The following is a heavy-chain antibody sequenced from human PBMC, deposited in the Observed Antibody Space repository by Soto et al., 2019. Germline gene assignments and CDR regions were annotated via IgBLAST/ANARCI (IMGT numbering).Heavy chain of an antibody. J-gene: IGHJ3*02. CDR2: IHYTGST. CDR3: ARDSAIAARSFDI. D-gene: IGHD6-6*01. Sequence: SETLSLTGTVSSGSISSSGYHWSCIRQHTGKGLELIGYIHYTGSTYYNPSLKSRLTISVDTSKNQFSLRLSSVTAADTAVYYCARDSAIAARSFDIWGRGTMVTVSS. CDR1: SGSISSSGYH. V-gene: IGHV4-31*03.